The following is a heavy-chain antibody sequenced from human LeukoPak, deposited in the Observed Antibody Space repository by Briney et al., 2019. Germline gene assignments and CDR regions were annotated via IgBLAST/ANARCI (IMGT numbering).Heavy chain of an antibody. CDR3: AKYRDFWSGNYGGMDV. D-gene: IGHD3-3*01. V-gene: IGHV3-30*18. Sequence: GGSLRLSCAASGFTFSTYAMHWARQAPGKGLEWVAVISYDGSNKYYVDSVKGRFTISRDNSKNTLYLQMSSLRAEDTAVYYCAKYRDFWSGNYGGMDVWGQGTTVTVSS. CDR2: ISYDGSNK. J-gene: IGHJ6*02. CDR1: GFTFSTYA.